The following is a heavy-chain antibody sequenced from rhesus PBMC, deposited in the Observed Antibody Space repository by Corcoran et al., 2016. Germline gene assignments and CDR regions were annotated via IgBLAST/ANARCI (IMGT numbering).Heavy chain of an antibody. V-gene: IGHV3S5*01. CDR1: GFTFSSYV. J-gene: IGHJ4*01. Sequence: EVQLVETGGGLVQPGGSLKLSCAASGFTFSSYVMSWVRQAPGKGLEWVSALNSGWGSTYYAHSVKGRFTISRDNSKNTLSLQMNSLRAEDTAVYYCAKVPYQPLLYNGSFDYWGQGVLVTVSS. CDR3: AKVPYQPLLYNGSFDY. D-gene: IGHD5-24*01. CDR2: LNSGWGST.